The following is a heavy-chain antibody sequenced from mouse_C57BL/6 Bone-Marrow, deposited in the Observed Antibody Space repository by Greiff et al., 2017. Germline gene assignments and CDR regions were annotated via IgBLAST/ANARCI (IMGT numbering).Heavy chain of an antibody. CDR1: GFTFTDYY. Sequence: EVMLVESGGGLVQPGGSLSLSCAASGFTFTDYYMSWVHQPPGKALEWLGFIRNKANGYTTEYSASVKGRFTISRDNSQSILYLQMNALRAEDSATYYCARWTGSYFDYWGQGTTLTVSS. J-gene: IGHJ2*01. D-gene: IGHD4-1*01. V-gene: IGHV7-3*01. CDR3: ARWTGSYFDY. CDR2: IRNKANGYTT.